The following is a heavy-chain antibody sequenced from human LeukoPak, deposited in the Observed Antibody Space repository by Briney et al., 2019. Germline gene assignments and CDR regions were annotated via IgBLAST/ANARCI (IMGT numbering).Heavy chain of an antibody. J-gene: IGHJ4*02. V-gene: IGHV3-73*01. CDR2: IRSNADNYAT. CDR1: GFTFSGSA. D-gene: IGHD3-22*01. CDR3: TTLDSSGYLSNFDY. Sequence: GGSLRLSCAASGFTFSGSAMHWVRQASGKGLEWIGRIRSNADNYATAYAASVKGRFTISRDDSKNTAYLQMNSLKTEDTAVYYCTTLDSSGYLSNFDYWGQGTLVTVSS.